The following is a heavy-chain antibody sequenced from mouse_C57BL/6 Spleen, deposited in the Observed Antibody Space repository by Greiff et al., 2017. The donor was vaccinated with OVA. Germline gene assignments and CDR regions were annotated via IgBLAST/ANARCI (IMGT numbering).Heavy chain of an antibody. CDR3: ARGSYDDTWDY. CDR1: GYSFTGYY. J-gene: IGHJ4*01. V-gene: IGHV1-42*01. D-gene: IGHD2-3*01. Sequence: EVMLVESGPELVKPGASVKISCKASGYSFTGYYMNWVKQSPEKSLEWIGEINPSTGGTTYNQKFKAKATLTVDKSSSTAYMQLKSLTSEDSAVYYCARGSYDDTWDYWGQGTSVTVSS. CDR2: INPSTGGT.